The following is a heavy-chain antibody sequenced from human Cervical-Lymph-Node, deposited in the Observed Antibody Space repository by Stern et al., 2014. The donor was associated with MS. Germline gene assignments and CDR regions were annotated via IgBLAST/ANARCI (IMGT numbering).Heavy chain of an antibody. J-gene: IGHJ1*01. D-gene: IGHD3-16*01. CDR3: AGGGGWTSAH. Sequence: VQLVESGGGVVQPGKSLRLSCAASGLTLSNNGMHWVRQAPGKGLEWVALIGYEGIKKYYADTVKGRFTISRDTSNNSLFLQMNSLRAEDTAVYYCAGGGGWTSAHWGQGTLVTVSS. CDR1: GLTLSNNG. V-gene: IGHV3-33*01. CDR2: IGYEGIKK.